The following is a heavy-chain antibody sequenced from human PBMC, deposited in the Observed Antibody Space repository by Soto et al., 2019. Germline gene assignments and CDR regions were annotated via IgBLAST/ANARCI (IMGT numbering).Heavy chain of an antibody. V-gene: IGHV4-61*01. CDR1: VGFVSSASYY. CDR2: VDYSGST. J-gene: IGHJ3*02. D-gene: IGHD6-19*01. CDR3: GSGWSWDAFDI. Sequence: SETPALTSTDCVGFVSSASYYWSWIRQPPGKGLEWIGYVDYSGSTNYNPSLKSRVTISVDTSKDQFSLKLSSVTAADTAVYCCGSGWSWDAFDILAQGRMVTVSS.